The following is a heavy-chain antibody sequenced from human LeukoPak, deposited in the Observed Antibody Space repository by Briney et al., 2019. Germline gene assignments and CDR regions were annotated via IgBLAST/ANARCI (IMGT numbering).Heavy chain of an antibody. CDR2: IIPIFGTA. Sequence: SVKVSSTASGGTSTIYAISWVRQAPGQGHEWMGGIIPIFGTANYAQKFQGRVTITADESTSTAYMELSRLRSEYTSVCYCARVDHFDYWGQGTLVTVSS. CDR1: GGTSTIYA. J-gene: IGHJ4*02. CDR3: ARVDHFDY. V-gene: IGHV1-69*13. D-gene: IGHD5-12*01.